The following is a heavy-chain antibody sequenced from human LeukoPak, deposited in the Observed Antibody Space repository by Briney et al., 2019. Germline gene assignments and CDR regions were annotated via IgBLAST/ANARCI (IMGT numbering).Heavy chain of an antibody. D-gene: IGHD6-25*01. Sequence: GGSLRLPCSASGFTFSSYAMHWVRQAPGKGLEYVSSISSYGGSTYYADSVKGRFNLSRDNSKNTLQLQMSRLRAEDTCVYYCVKSRERLRTRIDYWVQGTLVSDSS. J-gene: IGHJ4*02. V-gene: IGHV3-64D*06. CDR3: VKSRERLRTRIDY. CDR1: GFTFSSYA. CDR2: ISSYGGST.